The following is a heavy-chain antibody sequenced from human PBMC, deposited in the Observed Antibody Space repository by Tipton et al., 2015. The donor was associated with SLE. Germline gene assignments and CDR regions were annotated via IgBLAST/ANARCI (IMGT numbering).Heavy chain of an antibody. D-gene: IGHD4-11*01. Sequence: SLRLSCAASGYTVSNNYVTWVRQAPGKGLEWVSVIYSGGSTYYADSVKGRFTISRDNSKNTVYLQMNSLRAEDTAIYYCAKDASNYVGYLDHWGQGTLVTVSS. J-gene: IGHJ4*02. CDR2: IYSGGST. CDR3: AKDASNYVGYLDH. V-gene: IGHV3-66*01. CDR1: GYTVSNNY.